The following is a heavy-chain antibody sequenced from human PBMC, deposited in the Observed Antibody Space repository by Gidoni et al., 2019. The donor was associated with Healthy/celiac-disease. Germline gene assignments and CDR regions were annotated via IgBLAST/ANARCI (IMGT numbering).Heavy chain of an antibody. CDR3: TAGTPPGNWFDP. J-gene: IGHJ5*02. CDR2: IRSKAYGGTT. Sequence: EVQLVESGGGLVQPGRSLRLSCTASGFTFGDYAMSWFRQAPGKGLEWVGFIRSKAYGGTTEYAASVKGRFTISRDDSKSIAYLQMNSLKTEDTAVYYCTAGTPPGNWFDPWGQGTLVTVSS. V-gene: IGHV3-49*03. D-gene: IGHD1-1*01. CDR1: GFTFGDYA.